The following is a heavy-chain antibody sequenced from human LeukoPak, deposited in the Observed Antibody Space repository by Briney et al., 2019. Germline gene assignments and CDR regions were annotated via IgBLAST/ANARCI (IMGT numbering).Heavy chain of an antibody. CDR3: AKGLRLGELSSGFDY. CDR1: GFTFSNYA. D-gene: IGHD3-16*02. J-gene: IGHJ4*02. Sequence: GGSLRLSCGASGFTFSNYAMNWVRQAPGKGLEWVSGISNSGDSAYYADSVKGRFTISRDNSRSTLYLQMNSLRAEDTAVYYCAKGLRLGELSSGFDYWGQGTLVTVSS. V-gene: IGHV3-23*01. CDR2: ISNSGDSA.